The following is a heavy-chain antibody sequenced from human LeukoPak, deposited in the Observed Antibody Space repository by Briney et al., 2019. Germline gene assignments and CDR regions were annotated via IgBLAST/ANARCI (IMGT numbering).Heavy chain of an antibody. CDR3: ARAYGSGNHY. J-gene: IGHJ4*02. V-gene: IGHV4-31*03. CDR2: IHYSGST. CDR1: GGSISSGGYY. D-gene: IGHD3-10*01. Sequence: PSETLSLTCTVSGGSISSGGYYWSWIRQHPGKGLEWIVYIHYSGSTYYNPSLKGRVTISVDTSKNQFSLKLSSVTAADTAVYYCARAYGSGNHYWGQGTLVTVSS.